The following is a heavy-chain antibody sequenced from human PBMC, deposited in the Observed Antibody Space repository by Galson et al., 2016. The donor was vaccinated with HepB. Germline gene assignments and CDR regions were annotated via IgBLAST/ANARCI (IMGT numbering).Heavy chain of an antibody. CDR2: ITPSNGNA. CDR1: GYTFTYRY. J-gene: IGHJ4*02. D-gene: IGHD5-24*01. CDR3: VGGYNEVGDY. Sequence: SVKVSCKASGYTFTYRYLHWVRQVPGQTLEWMGWITPSNGNANYAQKFKDRVTFTRDTSMSTGYMELSSLRSEDTAIYYCVGGYNEVGDYWGQGTLVTVSS. V-gene: IGHV1-45*02.